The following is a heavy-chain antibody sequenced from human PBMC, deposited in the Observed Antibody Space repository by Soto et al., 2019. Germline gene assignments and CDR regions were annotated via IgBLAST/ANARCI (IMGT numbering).Heavy chain of an antibody. J-gene: IGHJ6*02. Sequence: EQLVESGGGVVQPGTSLRLSCATSGFSFGHYGMQWVRQAPGKGLEWVAIISYDGTYKKYADSVMGRLIVSRDYSKNTVYLEMNRLRPDDTAVYLCAKDMFRSGPDLVNYYPMDVWGQGTTVSVSS. CDR3: AKDMFRSGPDLVNYYPMDV. D-gene: IGHD3-10*01. V-gene: IGHV3-30*18. CDR1: GFSFGHYG. CDR2: ISYDGTYK.